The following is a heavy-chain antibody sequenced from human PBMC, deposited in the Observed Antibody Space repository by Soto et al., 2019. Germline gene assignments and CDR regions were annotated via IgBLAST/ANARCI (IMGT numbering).Heavy chain of an antibody. CDR3: ARDGYSSSSPYYYGMDV. CDR2: ISAYNGNT. D-gene: IGHD6-13*01. CDR1: GYGFTSCG. Sequence: ASVKVNCKACGYGFTSCGISCVRQAPGQGLEWMGWISAYNGNTNYAQKLQGRVTMTTDTSTSTAYMELRSLRSDDTAVYYCARDGYSSSSPYYYGMDVWGQGTTVPVSS. J-gene: IGHJ6*02. V-gene: IGHV1-18*01.